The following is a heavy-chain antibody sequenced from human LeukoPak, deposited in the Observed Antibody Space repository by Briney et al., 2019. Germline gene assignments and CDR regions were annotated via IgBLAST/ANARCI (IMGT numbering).Heavy chain of an antibody. CDR1: GGSISSYY. D-gene: IGHD3-22*01. CDR3: ARERGKYYDSSGYYYSENWFDP. Sequence: PSETLSLTCTVSGGSISSYYWSWIRQPPGKGLEWIGYIYYSGATNYNPSLKSLVTISVDTSKNQFSLKLSSVTAAETAVYYCARERGKYYDSSGYYYSENWFDPWGQGTLVSVSS. V-gene: IGHV4-59*01. CDR2: IYYSGAT. J-gene: IGHJ5*02.